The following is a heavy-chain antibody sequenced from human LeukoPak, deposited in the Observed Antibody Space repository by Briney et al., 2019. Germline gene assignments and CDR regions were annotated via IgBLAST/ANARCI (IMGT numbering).Heavy chain of an antibody. V-gene: IGHV1-18*01. Sequence: ASVKVSCKASGGTFSSYAISWVRQAPGQGLEWMGWISAYNGNTNYAQKLQGRVTMTTDTSTSTAYMELRSLRSDDTAVYYCARDWTYYYDSSGRRDAFDIWGQGTMVTVSS. D-gene: IGHD3-22*01. CDR3: ARDWTYYYDSSGRRDAFDI. J-gene: IGHJ3*02. CDR1: GGTFSSYA. CDR2: ISAYNGNT.